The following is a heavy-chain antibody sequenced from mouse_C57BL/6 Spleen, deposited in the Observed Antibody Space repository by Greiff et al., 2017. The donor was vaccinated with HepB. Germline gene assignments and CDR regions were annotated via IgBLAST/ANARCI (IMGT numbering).Heavy chain of an antibody. CDR3: ARAHYYGSSYVGAMDY. J-gene: IGHJ4*01. V-gene: IGHV1-50*01. Sequence: QVQLQQPGAELVKPGASVKLSCKASGYTFTSYWMQWVKQRPGQGLEWIGEIDPSDSYTNYNQKFKGKATLTVDTSSSKAYMQLSSLTSEDSAVYYCARAHYYGSSYVGAMDYWGQGTSVTVSS. CDR1: GYTFTSYW. D-gene: IGHD1-1*01. CDR2: IDPSDSYT.